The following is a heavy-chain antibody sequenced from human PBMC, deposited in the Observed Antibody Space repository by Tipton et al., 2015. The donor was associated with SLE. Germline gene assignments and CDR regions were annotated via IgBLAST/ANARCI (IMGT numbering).Heavy chain of an antibody. D-gene: IGHD3-10*01. CDR3: ARGTWFGDLRYNWIDP. CDR2: INWNGGST. J-gene: IGHJ5*02. V-gene: IGHV3-20*04. Sequence: SLRLSCAASGFTFDDYGMNWVRQAPGKGLEWVSGINWNGGSTGYADSVKGRFTISRDNAKNSLYLQMNSLRAEDTALYYCARGTWFGDLRYNWIDPWSQGTLVTVSS. CDR1: GFTFDDYG.